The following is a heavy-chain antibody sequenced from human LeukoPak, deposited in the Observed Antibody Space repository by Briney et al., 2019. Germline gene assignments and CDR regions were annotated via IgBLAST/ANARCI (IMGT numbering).Heavy chain of an antibody. CDR1: GYTFTTYW. CDR2: IYPGDSDP. J-gene: IGHJ4*02. CDR3: VRHGLGSSWFGFDY. V-gene: IGHV5-51*01. D-gene: IGHD6-13*01. Sequence: KPGESLKISCKGSGYTFTTYWIGWVRQMPGKGLEWMGIIYPGDSDPRYSPSFQGQVTISADTSISTAYLQWRSLKASDSAMYYCVRHGLGSSWFGFDYWGQGTLVTVSS.